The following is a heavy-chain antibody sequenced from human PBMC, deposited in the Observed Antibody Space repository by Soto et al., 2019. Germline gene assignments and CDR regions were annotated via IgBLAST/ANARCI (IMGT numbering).Heavy chain of an antibody. V-gene: IGHV3-30*18. CDR2: ISYDGSNK. CDR1: GFTFSSYG. J-gene: IGHJ4*02. Sequence: QVPLVESGGGVVQPGRSLRLSCAASGFTFSSYGMHWVRQATGKGLEWVAVISYDGSNKYYADSVKGRFTISRDNSKNTLYMQMNSLRAEDTSVYYCAKDLDDILTGADYSVQGTLVTVS. D-gene: IGHD3-9*01. CDR3: AKDLDDILTGADY.